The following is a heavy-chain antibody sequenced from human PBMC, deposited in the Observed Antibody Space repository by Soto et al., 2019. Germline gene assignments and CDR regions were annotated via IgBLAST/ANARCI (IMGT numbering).Heavy chain of an antibody. Sequence: PSETLSLTCTGSCGSISSYYWSWIRQPQGKGLEWIGYIYYSGSTNYNPSLKSRVTISVDTSKNQFSLKLSSVTAADTAVYYCARAKIHSTHYYYGMDVWGQGTTVTVSS. CDR3: ARAKIHSTHYYYGMDV. J-gene: IGHJ6*02. CDR1: CGSISSYY. CDR2: IYYSGST. V-gene: IGHV4-59*01. D-gene: IGHD6-13*01.